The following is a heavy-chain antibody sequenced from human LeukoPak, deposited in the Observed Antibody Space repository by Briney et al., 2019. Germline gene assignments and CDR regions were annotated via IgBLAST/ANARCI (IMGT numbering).Heavy chain of an antibody. CDR3: ARVLLPLYGMDV. J-gene: IGHJ6*02. CDR1: GFSFSSYG. Sequence: PGGSLRLSCAASGFSFSSYGMHWVRQAPGKGLEWVAFIRYDGSNEYYADSVKGRFTISRDNSKNTLYLQMNSLRAEDTAVYYCARVLLPLYGMDVWGQGTTVTVSS. V-gene: IGHV3-30*02. D-gene: IGHD3-22*01. CDR2: IRYDGSNE.